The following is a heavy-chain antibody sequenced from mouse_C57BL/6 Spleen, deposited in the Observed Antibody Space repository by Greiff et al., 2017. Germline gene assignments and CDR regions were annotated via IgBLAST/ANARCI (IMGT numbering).Heavy chain of an antibody. CDR2: IYPRDGST. Sequence: VQLQQSGPELVKPGASVKLSCKASGYTFTSYDINWVKPRPGQGLEWIGWIYPRDGSTKYNEKFKGKATLTVDTSSSTAYMELHSLASEDSAVYFCAKGEAYYSKYYAMDYWGQGTSVTV. CDR1: GYTFTSYD. D-gene: IGHD2-5*01. CDR3: AKGEAYYSKYYAMDY. J-gene: IGHJ4*01. V-gene: IGHV1-85*01.